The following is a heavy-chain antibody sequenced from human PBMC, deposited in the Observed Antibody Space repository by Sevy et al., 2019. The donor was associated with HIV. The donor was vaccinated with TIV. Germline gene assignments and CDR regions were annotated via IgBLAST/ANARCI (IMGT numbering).Heavy chain of an antibody. D-gene: IGHD2-15*01. J-gene: IGHJ6*02. CDR1: GFTFSSYS. V-gene: IGHV3-48*01. CDR2: ISSSSSTI. CDR3: ARAPEYCSGGSCYPNYYYYYGMDV. Sequence: GGSLRLSCAASGFTFSSYSMNWVRQAPWKGLEWVSYISSSSSTIYYADSVKGRFTISRDNAKNSLYLQMNSLRAEDTAVYYCARAPEYCSGGSCYPNYYYYYGMDVWGQGTTVTVSS.